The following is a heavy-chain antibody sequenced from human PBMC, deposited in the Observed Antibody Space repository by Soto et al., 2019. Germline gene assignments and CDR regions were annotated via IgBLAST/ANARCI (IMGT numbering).Heavy chain of an antibody. CDR1: GDSIISVSAY. V-gene: IGHV4-31*03. Sequence: TLSLTCTVSGDSIISVSAYWTGGRHHPGKGLEWIGFIDYSGATHYNPSLKSRVTMSVDTSKNQFSLKVRSVTAADTAIYYCARDMAGNPFFDDYFDFWGQGTRVTVSS. CDR3: ARDMAGNPFFDDYFDF. J-gene: IGHJ4*02. CDR2: IDYSGAT. D-gene: IGHD6-19*01.